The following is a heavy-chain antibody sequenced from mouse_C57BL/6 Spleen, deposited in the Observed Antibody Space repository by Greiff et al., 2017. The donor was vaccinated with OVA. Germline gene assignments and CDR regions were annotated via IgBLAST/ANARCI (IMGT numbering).Heavy chain of an antibody. J-gene: IGHJ4*01. D-gene: IGHD2-4*01. CDR1: GYTFTSYW. CDR3: ARVYYDYDAGGNYAMDY. Sequence: QVQLKQPGAELVKPGASVKMSCKASGYTFTSYWITWVKQRPGQGLEWIGDLYPGSGSTNYNEKFKSKATLTVDTSSSTAYMQLSSLTSEDSAVYYCARVYYDYDAGGNYAMDYWGQGTSVTVPS. V-gene: IGHV1-55*01. CDR2: LYPGSGST.